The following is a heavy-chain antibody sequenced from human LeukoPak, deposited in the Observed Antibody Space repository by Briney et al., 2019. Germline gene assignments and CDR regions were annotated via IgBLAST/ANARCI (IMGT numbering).Heavy chain of an antibody. CDR3: ASVSSGWSYYFDY. D-gene: IGHD6-19*01. CDR1: GGSISSSSYY. V-gene: IGHV4-39*07. J-gene: IGHJ4*02. CDR2: IYYSGST. Sequence: SETLSLTCTVSGGSISSSSYYWGWIRQPPGKGLEWIGSIYYSGSTYYNPSLKSRVTISVDTSKNQFSLKLSSVTAADTAVYYCASVSSGWSYYFDYRGQGTLVTVSS.